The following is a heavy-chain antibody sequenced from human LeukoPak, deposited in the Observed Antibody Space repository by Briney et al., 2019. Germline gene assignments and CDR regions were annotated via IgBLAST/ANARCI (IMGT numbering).Heavy chain of an antibody. CDR1: GDSIRNYY. D-gene: IGHD1-26*01. J-gene: IGHJ4*02. Sequence: PSETLSLTCTVSGDSIRNYYWNWIRQAPGKGLEWIGYTSDSGGHTDYNPSLKSRVTISTDASKNQLFLKLTSATTADTAVYYCARWYSHGRYFDYWGQGALVTVSS. CDR3: ARWYSHGRYFDY. CDR2: TSDSGGHT. V-gene: IGHV4-59*01.